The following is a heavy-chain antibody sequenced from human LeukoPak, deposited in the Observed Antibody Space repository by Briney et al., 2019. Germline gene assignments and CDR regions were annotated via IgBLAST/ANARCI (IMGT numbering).Heavy chain of an antibody. D-gene: IGHD3-10*01. J-gene: IGHJ3*02. CDR1: GFTFSSYG. V-gene: IGHV3-33*01. CDR3: ARDGNFGYDAFDI. Sequence: GGSLRLSCAASGFTFSSYGMHWVRQAPGKGLEWVAVIWDDGSNKYYADSVKGRFTISRDNSKNTLYLQVSSLRAEDTAVYYCARDGNFGYDAFDIWGQGTMVTVSS. CDR2: IWDDGSNK.